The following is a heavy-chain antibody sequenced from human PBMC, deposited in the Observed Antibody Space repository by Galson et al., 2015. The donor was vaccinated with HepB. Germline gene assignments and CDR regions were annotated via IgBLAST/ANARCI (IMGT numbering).Heavy chain of an antibody. Sequence: SLRLSCAASGFTFTHYAMTWARQAPGKGLEWVSTISGSGETTSYADSVKGRFTISRDNSKNTLYLEMNSLRAEDTALYYCAKAVVTAYYDAFDVWGQGTRVTVSS. D-gene: IGHD4-23*01. V-gene: IGHV3-23*01. J-gene: IGHJ3*01. CDR3: AKAVVTAYYDAFDV. CDR1: GFTFTHYA. CDR2: ISGSGETT.